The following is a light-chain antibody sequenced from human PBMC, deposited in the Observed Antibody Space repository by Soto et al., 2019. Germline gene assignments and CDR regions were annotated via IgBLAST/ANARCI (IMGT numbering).Light chain of an antibody. CDR2: EAN. CDR3: SSYEGSNNFGVPYV. CDR1: SSDVGEYNF. J-gene: IGLJ1*01. Sequence: SLLTQPHSASRSLGQLVTISCTGTSSDVGEYNFVSWYQQHPGKAPKLMIYEANKRPSGVPDRFSGSKSGSTASLTVSGLQAEDEADYYCSSYEGSNNFGVPYVFGTGTKVTVL. V-gene: IGLV2-8*02.